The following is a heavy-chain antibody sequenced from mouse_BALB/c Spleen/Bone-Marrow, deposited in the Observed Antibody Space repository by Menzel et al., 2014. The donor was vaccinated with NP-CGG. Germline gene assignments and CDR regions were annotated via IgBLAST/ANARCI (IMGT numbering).Heavy chain of an antibody. CDR1: GFTFSSYG. CDR3: ARERYYGNGRIFEY. J-gene: IGHJ2*01. Sequence: EVKVVESGGGLVRPGGSLKLSCAASGFTFSSYGMSWVRQTPDKRLELVATINSNGGSTYCPDSVKGRFTISRDNAKNTLYLQMSSLKSEDTAMYYCARERYYGNGRIFEYWGQGTTLTVSS. V-gene: IGHV5-6-3*01. CDR2: INSNGGST. D-gene: IGHD1-1*01.